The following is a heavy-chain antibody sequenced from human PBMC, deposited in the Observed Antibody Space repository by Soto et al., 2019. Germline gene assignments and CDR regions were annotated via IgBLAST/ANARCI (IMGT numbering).Heavy chain of an antibody. CDR3: VIASGFQWQILVIFDS. CDR2: ISLFSGTE. V-gene: IGHV3-9*01. J-gene: IGHJ4*02. CDR1: GFTFNDYA. Sequence: EVQLVEFGGGLVQPGRSLRLSCVGSGFTFNDYAMHWVRQAPGKGLEWVAGISLFSGTEGYADSVRGRFTISRDDANNSLFLQMDSLTPEDTAVYYCVIASGFQWQILVIFDSWGRGTLVTVSS. D-gene: IGHD3-16*02.